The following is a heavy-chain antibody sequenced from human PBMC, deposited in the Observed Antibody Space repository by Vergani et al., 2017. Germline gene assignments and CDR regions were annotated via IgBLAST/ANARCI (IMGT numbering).Heavy chain of an antibody. J-gene: IGHJ5*02. D-gene: IGHD3-3*01. CDR2: IYYSGST. CDR3: ARVHDFWSGYYLGWFDP. Sequence: QVQLQESGPGLVKPSQTLSLTCTVSGGSISSGGYYWSWIRQHPGKGLEWIGYIYYSGSTYYNPSLKSRVTISVDTSKNQFPLKLSSVTAADTAVYYCARVHDFWSGYYLGWFDPWGQGTLVTVSS. V-gene: IGHV4-31*03. CDR1: GGSISSGGYY.